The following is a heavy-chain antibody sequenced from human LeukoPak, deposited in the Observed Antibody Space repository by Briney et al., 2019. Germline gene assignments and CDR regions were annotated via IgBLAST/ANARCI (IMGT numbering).Heavy chain of an antibody. Sequence: GGSLRLSCAASGFTFSSYGMHWVRQAPGKGLEWVAVISYDGSNKYYADSVKGRFTISRDNSKNTLYLQMNSLRAEDTAVYYCAKGAVDSVAGKSDYWGQGTLVTVSS. V-gene: IGHV3-30*18. CDR1: GFTFSSYG. D-gene: IGHD6-19*01. J-gene: IGHJ4*02. CDR3: AKGAVDSVAGKSDY. CDR2: ISYDGSNK.